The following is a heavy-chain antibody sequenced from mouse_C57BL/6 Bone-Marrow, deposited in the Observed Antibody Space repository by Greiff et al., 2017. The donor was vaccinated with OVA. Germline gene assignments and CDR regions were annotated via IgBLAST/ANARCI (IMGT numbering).Heavy chain of an antibody. Sequence: QVQLQQSGAELARPGASVKLSCTASGYTFTSYGISWVKQRTGQGLEWIGEIYPRSGNTYYNEKFKGKATLTADKSSSTAYMELRSLTSEDSAVYFCASGPRWLLHPDYWGQGTTLTVSS. J-gene: IGHJ2*01. D-gene: IGHD2-3*01. V-gene: IGHV1-81*01. CDR1: GYTFTSYG. CDR3: ASGPRWLLHPDY. CDR2: IYPRSGNT.